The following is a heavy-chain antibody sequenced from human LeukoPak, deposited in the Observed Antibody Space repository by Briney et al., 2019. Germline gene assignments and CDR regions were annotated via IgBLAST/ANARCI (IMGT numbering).Heavy chain of an antibody. Sequence: GASVKVSCKASGGTFSSYAISWVRQAPGQGLEWMGGIIPIFGTANYAQKFRGRVTITADKSTSTAYMELSSLRSEDTAVYYCARVDSGRYYGHDYWGQGTLVTVTS. V-gene: IGHV1-69*06. D-gene: IGHD1-26*01. CDR2: IIPIFGTA. CDR3: ARVDSGRYYGHDY. CDR1: GGTFSSYA. J-gene: IGHJ4*02.